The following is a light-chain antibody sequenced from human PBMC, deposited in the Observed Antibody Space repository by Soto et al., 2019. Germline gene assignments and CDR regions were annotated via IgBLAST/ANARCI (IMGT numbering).Light chain of an antibody. CDR2: GAS. Sequence: EIVMTQSPATLSVSPGERATLSCSASQSVSSNLAWYQQKPGQAPRLLIHGASTRATGIPARFSGSGSGTEFTLTISSLQSEDFAVYYCQQCSNWPKTFGQGTKVEIK. V-gene: IGKV3-15*01. CDR1: QSVSSN. CDR3: QQCSNWPKT. J-gene: IGKJ1*01.